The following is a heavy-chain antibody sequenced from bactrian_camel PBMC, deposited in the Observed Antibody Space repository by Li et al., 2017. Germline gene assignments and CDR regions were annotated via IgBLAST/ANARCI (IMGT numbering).Heavy chain of an antibody. D-gene: IGHD3*01. CDR1: GFIFDDSD. V-gene: IGHV3S63*01. CDR2: VASDGST. J-gene: IGHJ4*01. Sequence: HVQLVESGRGSVQAGGSLRLSCTTSGFIFDDSDMGWYRQAPGKGREGVASVASDGSTTYADSVKGRFTISKDNAKNTLSLQMNSLKLEDTAVYYCALGSSRQATMTARGKGTQVTVS.